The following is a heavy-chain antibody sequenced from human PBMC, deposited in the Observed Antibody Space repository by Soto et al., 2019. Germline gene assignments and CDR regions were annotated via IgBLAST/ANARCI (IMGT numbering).Heavy chain of an antibody. J-gene: IGHJ6*02. V-gene: IGHV3-23*01. CDR2: INKDGGTT. Sequence: EVQLLESGGGLVQPGESLRLSCAASGFTFSDYFMNWVRQAPGKGLEWVSGINKDGGTTQNADFVRGRFTISRDNSRNTLYLQMNSVRAEDTAVYYCAKDLHWYGMDVWGQGTTVTVS. CDR3: AKDLHWYGMDV. CDR1: GFTFSDYF. D-gene: IGHD1-20*01.